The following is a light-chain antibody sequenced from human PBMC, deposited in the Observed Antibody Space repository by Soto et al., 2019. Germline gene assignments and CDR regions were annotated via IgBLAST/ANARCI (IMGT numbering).Light chain of an antibody. CDR1: QSVHSY. CDR2: DAS. CDR3: QQRSNWQVT. V-gene: IGKV3-11*01. Sequence: EIGLTQSPATLSLSPGDRATLFCRASQSVHSYLAWYRLKPGQAPRLLIYDASNRATGIPARFSGSGSGTDFILTISSLEPEDFAVYYCQQRSNWQVTFGGGTRVEIK. J-gene: IGKJ4*01.